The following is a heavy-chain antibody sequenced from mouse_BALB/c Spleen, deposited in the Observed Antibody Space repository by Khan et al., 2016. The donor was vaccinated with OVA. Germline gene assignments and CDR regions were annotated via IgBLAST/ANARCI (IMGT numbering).Heavy chain of an antibody. V-gene: IGHV9-3*02. Sequence: QIQLVQSGPELKKPGETVKISCKASGYTFTNYGMNWVKQAPGKVLKWMGWINTNTGEPTYAEEFKGRFAFSLETSASTAYLQINNLKNEDTATYFCARIRWLLPAMDYWGQGTSVTVSS. CDR2: INTNTGEP. J-gene: IGHJ4*01. CDR1: GYTFTNYG. D-gene: IGHD2-3*01. CDR3: ARIRWLLPAMDY.